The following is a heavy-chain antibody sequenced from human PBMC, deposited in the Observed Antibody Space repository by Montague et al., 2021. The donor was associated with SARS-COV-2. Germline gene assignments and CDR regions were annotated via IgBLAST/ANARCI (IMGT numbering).Heavy chain of an antibody. CDR1: GGSLSSDY. Sequence: SETLSLTCTVSGGSLSSDYWSWIRQPPGKGLEWIGYIYYRGSTNYNPSLKSRVTLSVDTSKNQFSLKVYSVTAADTAVYYCARVGQYNWFDAWGQGTLVTVSS. V-gene: IGHV4-59*01. CDR3: ARVGQYNWFDA. J-gene: IGHJ5*02. D-gene: IGHD3-16*01. CDR2: IYYRGST.